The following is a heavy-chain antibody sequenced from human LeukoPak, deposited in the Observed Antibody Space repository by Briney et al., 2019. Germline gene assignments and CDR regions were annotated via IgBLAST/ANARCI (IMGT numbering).Heavy chain of an antibody. J-gene: IGHJ4*02. CDR3: ARELPYYYDSSGYSDY. CDR2: INHSGST. CDR1: GGSFTGNY. D-gene: IGHD3-22*01. V-gene: IGHV4-34*01. Sequence: SETLSLTCAVYGGSFTGNYWRWIRQPPGKGLEWIGEINHSGSTKYNPSLKSRVTMSVDTSKNQFSLKLSSVTAADTAVYYCARELPYYYDSSGYSDYWGQGTLVTVSS.